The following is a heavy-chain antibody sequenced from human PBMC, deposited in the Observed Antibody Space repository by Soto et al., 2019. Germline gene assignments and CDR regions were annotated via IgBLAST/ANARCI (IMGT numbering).Heavy chain of an antibody. J-gene: IGHJ4*02. CDR1: GFTCDDYA. V-gene: IGHV3-9*01. Sequence: GGSLRLSCAASGFTCDDYAMHWVRQAPGKGLEWVSGISWNSGSIGYADSVKGRFTISRDNAKNSLYLQMNSLRAEDTALYYCAKDYGGRAIFFDYWGQGTLVTVSS. CDR2: ISWNSGSI. CDR3: AKDYGGRAIFFDY. D-gene: IGHD1-26*01.